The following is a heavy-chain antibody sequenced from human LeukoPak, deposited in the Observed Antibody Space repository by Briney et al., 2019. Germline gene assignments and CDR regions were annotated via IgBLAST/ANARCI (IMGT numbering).Heavy chain of an antibody. J-gene: IGHJ4*02. V-gene: IGHV3-53*01. CDR1: GFTVSSNY. CDR2: IYSGGST. D-gene: IGHD6-13*01. Sequence: GGSLRLSCAASGFTVSSNYMSWVRQAPGKGLEWVSVIYSGGSTYYADSVKGRFTISRDNSKNTLYLQMNSLRAEDTAVYYCARVLGPYSSSWQPIDYWGQGTLVTVSS. CDR3: ARVLGPYSSSWQPIDY.